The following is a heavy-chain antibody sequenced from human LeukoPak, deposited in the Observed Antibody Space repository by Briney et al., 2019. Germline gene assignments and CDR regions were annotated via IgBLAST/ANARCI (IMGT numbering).Heavy chain of an antibody. CDR2: ISSSSSYI. V-gene: IGHV3-21*01. J-gene: IGHJ4*02. D-gene: IGHD1-20*01. Sequence: GGSLRLSCAASGFTFSSYSMNWVRQAPGKGLEWVSSISSSSSYIYYADSVKGRFTISRDSAKNSLYLQMNSLRAEDTAVYYCARVGPSITGTALGYWGQGTLVTVSS. CDR1: GFTFSSYS. CDR3: ARVGPSITGTALGY.